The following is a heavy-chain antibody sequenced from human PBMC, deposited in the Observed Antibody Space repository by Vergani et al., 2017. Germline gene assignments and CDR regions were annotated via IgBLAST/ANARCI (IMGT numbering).Heavy chain of an antibody. CDR2: IYSGDET. J-gene: IGHJ4*02. CDR3: AKHFRGWGIDY. V-gene: IGHV3-66*02. CDR1: GSTVSGNY. Sequence: ELQLVESGGGLVQPGGSLRLSCAASGSTVSGNYMTWVRQAPGKGLEWVSHIYSGDETYYADSVKGRVTISRDTSKNTLYLQMNSLRTDDTATYYCAKHFRGWGIDYWGKGTQVIVSS. D-gene: IGHD3-16*01.